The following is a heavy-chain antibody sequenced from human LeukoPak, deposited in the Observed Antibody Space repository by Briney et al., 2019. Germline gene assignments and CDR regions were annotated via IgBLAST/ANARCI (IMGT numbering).Heavy chain of an antibody. CDR1: GFTVITND. V-gene: IGHV3-53*01. D-gene: IGHD1-14*01. CDR2: LYSDGNT. Sequence: GGSLRLSCAASGFTVITNDMTWDRQAPGKGIEWVSVLYSDGNTKYADSVQGRFTISRDNSKNTLYLEMNSLSPDDTAVYYCARGVEPLAANTLAYWGQGTLVTVSS. CDR3: ARGVEPLAANTLAY. J-gene: IGHJ4*02.